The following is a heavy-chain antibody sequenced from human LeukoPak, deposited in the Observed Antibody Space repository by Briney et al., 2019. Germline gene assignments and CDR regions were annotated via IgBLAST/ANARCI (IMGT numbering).Heavy chain of an antibody. Sequence: SVKVSCKASGGTFSSYAISWVRQAPGQGLEWMGRIIPIFGIANYAQKFQGRVTITADKSTSTAYMELSSLRSEDTAAYYCARVGGQAYCGGDCYYNWFDPWGQGTLVTVSS. V-gene: IGHV1-69*04. CDR3: ARVGGQAYCGGDCYYNWFDP. CDR1: GGTFSSYA. CDR2: IIPIFGIA. D-gene: IGHD2-21*02. J-gene: IGHJ5*02.